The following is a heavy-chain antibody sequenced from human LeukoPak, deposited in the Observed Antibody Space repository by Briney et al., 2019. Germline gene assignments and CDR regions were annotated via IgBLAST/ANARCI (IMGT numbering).Heavy chain of an antibody. CDR3: VRDCGFHTFDY. CDR1: GFTFSNYW. Sequence: GGSLRLSCAASGFTFSNYWMAWVRQAPGKGLEYVVNIKEDGSEKYYVDSVKGRVTISRDNTKNSLYLQMTSLRGDDTAVYYCVRDCGFHTFDYWGQGTLVTVSS. J-gene: IGHJ4*02. CDR2: IKEDGSEK. D-gene: IGHD2-21*01. V-gene: IGHV3-7*05.